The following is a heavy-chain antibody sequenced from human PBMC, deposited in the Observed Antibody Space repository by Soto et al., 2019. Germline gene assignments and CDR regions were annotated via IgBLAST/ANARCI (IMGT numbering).Heavy chain of an antibody. J-gene: IGHJ5*02. Sequence: SETLSLTCTVSGGSISSGGYYWSWIRQHPGKGLEWIGYIYYSRSTYYNPSLKSRVTISVDTSKNQFSLKLSSVTAADTAVYYCARERVSLVVVPAGATNWFDPWGQGTLVTVSS. V-gene: IGHV4-31*03. CDR1: GGSISSGGYY. D-gene: IGHD2-2*01. CDR2: IYYSRST. CDR3: ARERVSLVVVPAGATNWFDP.